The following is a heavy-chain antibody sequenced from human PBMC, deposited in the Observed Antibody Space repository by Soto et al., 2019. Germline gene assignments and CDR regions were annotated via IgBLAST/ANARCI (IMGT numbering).Heavy chain of an antibody. CDR1: GGSINSYY. CDR2: IYYSGST. Sequence: QVQLQESGPGLVKPSETLSLTCTVSGGSINSYYWNWIRQPPGKGLEWSGYIYYSGSTNYNPSLKSRVTISVDTSKNQCSLKLSSVTAADTAVYYCARWGGGMDVWGQWTTVTVSS. V-gene: IGHV4-59*01. D-gene: IGHD1-26*01. CDR3: ARWGGGMDV. J-gene: IGHJ6*02.